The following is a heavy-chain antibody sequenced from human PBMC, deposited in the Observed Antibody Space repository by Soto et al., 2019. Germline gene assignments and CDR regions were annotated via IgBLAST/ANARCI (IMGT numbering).Heavy chain of an antibody. Sequence: GGSLRLSCAASGFTFSSYWMSWVRQAPGKGLEWVANIKQDGSEKYYVDSVKGRFTISRDNAKNSLYLQMNSLRAEDTAVYYCARDQGGGATINVPHYYYGMDVWGQGTTVTVYS. J-gene: IGHJ6*02. CDR3: ARDQGGGATINVPHYYYGMDV. D-gene: IGHD5-12*01. CDR1: GFTFSSYW. V-gene: IGHV3-7*03. CDR2: IKQDGSEK.